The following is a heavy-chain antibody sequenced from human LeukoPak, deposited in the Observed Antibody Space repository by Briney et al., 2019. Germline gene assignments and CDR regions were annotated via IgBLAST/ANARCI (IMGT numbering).Heavy chain of an antibody. V-gene: IGHV4-34*01. CDR3: AREKNPQPVLRQKENTYFDY. J-gene: IGHJ4*02. CDR1: GGSFSGYY. Sequence: PSETLSLTCTVYGGSFSGYYWSWIRQPPGKGLEWIGEINHSGSTNYNPSLKSRVTISVDTSKNQFSLKLTSVTAADTAVYYCAREKNPQPVLRQKENTYFDYWGQGTLVTVSS. CDR2: INHSGST. D-gene: IGHD3-3*01.